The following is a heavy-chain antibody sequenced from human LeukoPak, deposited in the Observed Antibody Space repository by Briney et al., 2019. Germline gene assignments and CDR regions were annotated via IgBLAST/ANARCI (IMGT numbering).Heavy chain of an antibody. D-gene: IGHD4-11*01. CDR2: IWYDGSNK. CDR3: AREDDYQYYFDY. CDR1: GFTFSSYG. Sequence: GGSLRLSCAASGFTFSSYGMHWVRQAPGKGLEWVAVIWYDGSNKYYADSVEGRFTISRDNSKNTLYLQMNSLRAEDTAVYYCAREDDYQYYFDYWGQGTLVTVSS. V-gene: IGHV3-33*01. J-gene: IGHJ4*02.